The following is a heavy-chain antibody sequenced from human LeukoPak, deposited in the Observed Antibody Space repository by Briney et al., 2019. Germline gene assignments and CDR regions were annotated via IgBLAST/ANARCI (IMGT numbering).Heavy chain of an antibody. J-gene: IGHJ4*02. Sequence: SETLSPTCAVSGGSISSGGYSWSWIRQPPGKGLEWIGYIYHSGSTYYNPSLKSRVTISVDRSKNQFSLKLSSVTAADTAVYYCASGDFWSGIDYWGQGTLVTVSS. D-gene: IGHD3-3*01. V-gene: IGHV4-30-2*01. CDR1: GGSISSGGYS. CDR2: IYHSGST. CDR3: ASGDFWSGIDY.